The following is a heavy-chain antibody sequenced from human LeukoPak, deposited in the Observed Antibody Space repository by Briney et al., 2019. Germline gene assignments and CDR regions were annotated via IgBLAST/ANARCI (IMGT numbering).Heavy chain of an antibody. CDR3: AKDMPPRYYYDSSGSNPDY. Sequence: WIRQPPGKGLEWVSGISWNSGSIGYADSVKGRFTISRDNAKNSLYLQMNSLRAEDTALYYCAKDMPPRYYYDSSGSNPDYWGQGTLVTVSS. D-gene: IGHD3-22*01. J-gene: IGHJ4*02. V-gene: IGHV3-9*01. CDR2: ISWNSGSI.